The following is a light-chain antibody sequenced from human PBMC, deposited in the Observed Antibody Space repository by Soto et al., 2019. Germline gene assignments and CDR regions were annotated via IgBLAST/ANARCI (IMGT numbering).Light chain of an antibody. V-gene: IGKV3-20*01. CDR1: QSISQS. Sequence: EVVLTQSPGTLSLSPGERATLSCRASQSISQSLAWYQQRPGQSPRLLIYDASRRATGIPDRFTGSGFGTDFTLTISRLAAEDLAVYYCQQDGGSPRTFGQGTKVELK. CDR3: QQDGGSPRT. CDR2: DAS. J-gene: IGKJ1*01.